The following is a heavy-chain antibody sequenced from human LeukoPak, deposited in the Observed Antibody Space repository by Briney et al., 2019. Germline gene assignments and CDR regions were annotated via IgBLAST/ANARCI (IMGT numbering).Heavy chain of an antibody. D-gene: IGHD3-22*01. Sequence: PGGSLRLSCAASGFTFSNYAMSWVRQAPGKGLEWVISGSGSNTYYADSVKGRFTISRDNSKNTLFLQMNSLRVEDTALYYCARAYGSSGYFQLPIDYWGQGTLVTVSS. CDR1: GFTFSNYA. CDR3: ARAYGSSGYFQLPIDY. J-gene: IGHJ4*02. V-gene: IGHV3-23*01. CDR2: SGSGSNT.